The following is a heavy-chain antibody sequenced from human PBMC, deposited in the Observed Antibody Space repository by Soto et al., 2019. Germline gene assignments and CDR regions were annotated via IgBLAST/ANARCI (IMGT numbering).Heavy chain of an antibody. CDR3: ARGIATGQLDP. Sequence: ASVKVSCEASGYTFTRYTMNWVRQAPGQRLEWMGWINPDNGNTKSSQKFQDRVIITRDTSASTAYMDLSSLRSEDTAVYYCARGIATGQLDPWGQGTLVTVSS. V-gene: IGHV1-3*01. D-gene: IGHD2-15*01. J-gene: IGHJ5*02. CDR2: INPDNGNT. CDR1: GYTFTRYT.